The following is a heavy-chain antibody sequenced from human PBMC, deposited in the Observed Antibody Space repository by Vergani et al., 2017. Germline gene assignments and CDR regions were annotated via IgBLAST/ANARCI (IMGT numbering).Heavy chain of an antibody. J-gene: IGHJ6*02. CDR3: ARGPRIAVAGHYYYGMDV. V-gene: IGHV1-46*01. Sequence: QVQLVQSGAEVKKPGASVKVSCKASGYTFTSYYMHWVRQAPGQGLEWMGIINPSGGSTSYAQKFQGRVTMTRDTSTSTVYMELSSLRSEDTAVYYCARGPRIAVAGHYYYGMDVWGQGTTVTVSS. D-gene: IGHD6-19*01. CDR1: GYTFTSYY. CDR2: INPSGGST.